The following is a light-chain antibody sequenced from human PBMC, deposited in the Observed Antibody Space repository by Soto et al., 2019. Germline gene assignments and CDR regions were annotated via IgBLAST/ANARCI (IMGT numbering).Light chain of an antibody. V-gene: IGLV1-44*01. CDR3: AASHDSRNGWV. J-gene: IGLJ3*02. Sequence: QAVVTQPPSMSGTPGQRVTISCSGSSSNIGSNTVNWYQQLPGTAPKLLIYSSDQRPSGVPDRVSGSKSGTSASLAISGLQPEDEADYYCAASHDSRNGWVFGGGTKLIVL. CDR1: SSNIGSNT. CDR2: SSD.